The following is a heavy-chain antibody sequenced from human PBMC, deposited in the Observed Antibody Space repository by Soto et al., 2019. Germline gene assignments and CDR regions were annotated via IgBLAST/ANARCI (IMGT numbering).Heavy chain of an antibody. V-gene: IGHV3-23*01. CDR3: ARTNRAPYIDLEH. CDR1: GFTFNNYA. D-gene: IGHD1-7*01. CDR2: ISESGGST. J-gene: IGHJ4*02. Sequence: VGSLRLSCATSGFTFNNYAMSWVRQAPGKGLEWVSAISESGGSTYYADSVKGRFTISRDNSKNTLYLQTNSLRAEDTAVFYCARTNRAPYIDLEHWGQGTLVTVSS.